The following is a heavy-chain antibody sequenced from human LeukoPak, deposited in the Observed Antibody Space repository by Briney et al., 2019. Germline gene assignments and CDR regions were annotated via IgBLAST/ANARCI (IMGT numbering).Heavy chain of an antibody. D-gene: IGHD4-17*01. J-gene: IGHJ4*02. CDR1: GYTFTGYG. CDR3: ARDQRDDYGDHAFDY. Sequence: ASVTLSCTASGYTFTGYGISWVRQAPGQGLEWMGWISAYSRYTNYAQKFQGRVTMTTDTSTSTAYMELRSLRSDDTAVYYCARDQRDDYGDHAFDYWGQGTLVTVSS. V-gene: IGHV1-18*04. CDR2: ISAYSRYT.